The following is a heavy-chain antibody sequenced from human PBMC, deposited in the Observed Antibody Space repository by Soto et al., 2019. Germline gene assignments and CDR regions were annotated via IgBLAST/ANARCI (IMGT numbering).Heavy chain of an antibody. V-gene: IGHV3-23*01. Sequence: GESLKISCAASGFTFSSYAMSWVRQAPGKGLEWVSAISGSGGSTYYADSVKGRFTISRDNSKNTLYLQMNSLRAEDTAVYYCAKSYSGSYADAFDIWGQGTMVTVSS. CDR2: ISGSGGST. J-gene: IGHJ3*02. D-gene: IGHD1-26*01. CDR1: GFTFSSYA. CDR3: AKSYSGSYADAFDI.